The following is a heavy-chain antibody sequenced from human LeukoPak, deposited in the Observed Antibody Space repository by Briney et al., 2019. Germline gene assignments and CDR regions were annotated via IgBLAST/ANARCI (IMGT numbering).Heavy chain of an antibody. CDR2: IIPIFGTA. CDR1: GGSFSGYA. Sequence: GASVKVSCKASGGSFSGYAISWVRQAPGQGLEWMGAIIPIFGTANYAQKFQGRVTITADKSTSTAYMELSSLRSEDTAVYYCARYSRLYGDYAKPFLEPDYWGQGTLVTVSS. D-gene: IGHD4-17*01. CDR3: ARYSRLYGDYAKPFLEPDY. V-gene: IGHV1-69*06. J-gene: IGHJ4*02.